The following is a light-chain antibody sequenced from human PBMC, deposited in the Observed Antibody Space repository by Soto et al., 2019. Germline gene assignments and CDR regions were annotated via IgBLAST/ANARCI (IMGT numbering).Light chain of an antibody. Sequence: QSALTQPASVSGSPGQSIAISCTGSSSDVGIYNYVSWYQQHPGKVPILIIYEVTNRPSAVSNRFSGSKSGNTASLTISGLQAEDEADYYCSSYTTSSTRVFGTGTKLTVL. CDR2: EVT. V-gene: IGLV2-14*01. J-gene: IGLJ1*01. CDR3: SSYTTSSTRV. CDR1: SSDVGIYNY.